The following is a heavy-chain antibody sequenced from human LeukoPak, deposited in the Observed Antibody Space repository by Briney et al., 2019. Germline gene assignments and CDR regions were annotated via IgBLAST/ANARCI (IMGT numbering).Heavy chain of an antibody. CDR3: ARVGATYPHYYMDV. V-gene: IGHV4-39*01. D-gene: IGHD3-16*01. CDR2: IYYSGST. J-gene: IGHJ6*03. CDR1: GDSISSSGDY. Sequence: SETLSPTCTVSGDSISSSGDYWGWIRQPPGKGLEWIGNIYYSGSTYYSPSLKSRVTIAVDTSKNQLSLKLTSVTAADTAVYYCARVGATYPHYYMDVWGKGTTVTVAS.